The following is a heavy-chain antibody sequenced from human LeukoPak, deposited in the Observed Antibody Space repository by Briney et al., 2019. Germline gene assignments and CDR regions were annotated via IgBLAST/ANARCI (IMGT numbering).Heavy chain of an antibody. V-gene: IGHV1-2*02. CDR2: INPNSGGT. D-gene: IGHD1-26*01. J-gene: IGHJ5*02. Sequence: ASVKVSCKASGYTFTGHYIHWVRQAPGQGLEWMGWINPNSGGTNYAQRFQGRVTMTRDTSISTAYMELSRLRSDDTAVYYCARAKWELLRVLGWFDPWGQGTLVTVSS. CDR3: ARAKWELLRVLGWFDP. CDR1: GYTFTGHY.